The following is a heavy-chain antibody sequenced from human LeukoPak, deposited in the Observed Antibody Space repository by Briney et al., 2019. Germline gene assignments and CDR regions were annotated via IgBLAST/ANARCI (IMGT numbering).Heavy chain of an antibody. Sequence: SETLSLTCTVSGGSISSYYWSWIRQPAGKGLEWIRRIYTSGSTNYNPSLKSRVTMSVDTSKNQFSLKLSSVTAADTAVYYCARDSRVAGKWVFDPWGQGTLVTVSS. CDR1: GGSISSYY. D-gene: IGHD6-19*01. V-gene: IGHV4-4*07. CDR3: ARDSRVAGKWVFDP. J-gene: IGHJ5*02. CDR2: IYTSGST.